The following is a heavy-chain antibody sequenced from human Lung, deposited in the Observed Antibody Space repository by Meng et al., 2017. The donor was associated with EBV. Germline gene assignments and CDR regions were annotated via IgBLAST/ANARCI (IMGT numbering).Heavy chain of an antibody. Sequence: QVQRQGSAPGLVKLSETLSLTFTVTGGLCSSSIWSWIRQPQGKGLEWIGYIYYSGSTNYNPSLKSRVTISVDTSKNQFSLKLSSVSAADTAVYYCARVRGWELLWGQGTLVTVSS. CDR2: IYYSGST. D-gene: IGHD1-26*01. CDR1: GGLCSSSI. CDR3: ARVRGWELL. J-gene: IGHJ4*02. V-gene: IGHV4-59*01.